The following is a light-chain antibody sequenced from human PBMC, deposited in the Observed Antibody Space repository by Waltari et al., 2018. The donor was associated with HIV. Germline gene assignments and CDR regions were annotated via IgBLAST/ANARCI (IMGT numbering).Light chain of an antibody. Sequence: QSVLTQPPSASGTHGQMVTIPCSGSSSNIGSNYVSWYQQLPGTAPKLLIYRNTQRPSGVPDRFSGSTSGTSASLAISGLRSEDEADYFCAAWDDSLSVYVFGTGTKVTVL. V-gene: IGLV1-47*01. CDR1: SSNIGSNY. CDR2: RNT. CDR3: AAWDDSLSVYV. J-gene: IGLJ1*01.